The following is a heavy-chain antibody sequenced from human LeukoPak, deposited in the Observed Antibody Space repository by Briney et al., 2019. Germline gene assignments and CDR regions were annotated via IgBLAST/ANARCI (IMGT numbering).Heavy chain of an antibody. CDR1: GGTFSSYA. CDR3: ARVPCIAVPLAFDY. D-gene: IGHD6-19*01. J-gene: IGHJ4*02. CDR2: IIPIFGTA. Sequence: ASVKVCCKASGGTFSSYAISRVRQAPGQGLEWMGGIIPIFGTANYAQKFQGRVTITADKSTSTAYMELSNLTSGDTAVHLFARVPCIAVPLAFDYGSQGTLVTVS. V-gene: IGHV1-69*06.